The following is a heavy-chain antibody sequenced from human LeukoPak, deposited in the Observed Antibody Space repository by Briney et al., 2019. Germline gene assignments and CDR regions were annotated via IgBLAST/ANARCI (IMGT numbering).Heavy chain of an antibody. D-gene: IGHD2-15*01. CDR2: ISRSGSTK. CDR3: AKDFGGVVVVAAFHWFDP. V-gene: IGHV3-11*01. J-gene: IGHJ5*02. CDR1: GFTFSDYN. Sequence: GGSLRLSCAASGFTFSDYNMRWIRQAPGKGLEWVSSISRSGSTKYYADSVKGRFTISRDNAKNSLFLQMNSLRAEDTAVYYCAKDFGGVVVVAAFHWFDPWGQGTLVTVSS.